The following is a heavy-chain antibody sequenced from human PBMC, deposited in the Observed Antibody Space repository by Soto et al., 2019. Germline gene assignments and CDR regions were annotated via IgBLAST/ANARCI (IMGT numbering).Heavy chain of an antibody. J-gene: IGHJ6*02. CDR1: GGTFSSYA. CDR3: ARSYYDSSGYSRNYYYGMDV. Sequence: SVKVSCKASGGTFSSYAISWVRQAPGQGLEWMGGIIPIFGTANYAQKFQGRVTITADKSTSTAYMELSSLRSEDTAVYYCARSYYDSSGYSRNYYYGMDVWGQGTTVTVSS. CDR2: IIPIFGTA. V-gene: IGHV1-69*06. D-gene: IGHD3-22*01.